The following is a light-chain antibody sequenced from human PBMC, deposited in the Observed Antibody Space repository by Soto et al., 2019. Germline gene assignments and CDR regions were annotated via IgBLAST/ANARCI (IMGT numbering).Light chain of an antibody. CDR3: SSYTSSTAYI. V-gene: IGLV2-14*03. J-gene: IGLJ1*01. Sequence: QSVLTQPASVSGSSGQSITTSCTGTSSDVGGYSYVSWYQQHPGDAPKLMIFHVTNRPSGVSDRFSGSKAGNTASLTISGLQAEDEDDYYCSSYTSSTAYIFGTGTKVTVL. CDR2: HVT. CDR1: SSDVGGYSY.